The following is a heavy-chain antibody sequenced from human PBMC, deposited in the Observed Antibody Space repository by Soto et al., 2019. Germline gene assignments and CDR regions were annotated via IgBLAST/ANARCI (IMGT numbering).Heavy chain of an antibody. CDR2: SLSKSDGGAT. J-gene: IGHJ4*02. Sequence: EVQLVESGGGLVKPGESLRLSCAVSGLSVNNAWMSWVRQAPGKGLEWVGRSLSKSDGGATDYAAPVKGRFTISRDDSANTVYLQMNSLRIGDTGMYYGSAGYGRTDFDYWGQGTLVTVSS. D-gene: IGHD5-18*01. V-gene: IGHV3-15*01. CDR3: SAGYGRTDFDY. CDR1: GLSVNNAW.